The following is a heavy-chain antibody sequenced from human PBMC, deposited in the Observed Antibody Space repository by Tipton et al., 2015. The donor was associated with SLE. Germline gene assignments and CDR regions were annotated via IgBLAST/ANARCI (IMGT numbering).Heavy chain of an antibody. Sequence: RSLRLSCATSGFNFDDYAMHWVRQVPGKGLEWVSTITWSSLNIDYADSVKGRFTVSRDNAEKSLYLHMKSVRAEDTALYYCVKSRIPVAGTALFDSWGQGTLVMVSS. D-gene: IGHD6-19*01. CDR3: VKSRIPVAGTALFDS. J-gene: IGHJ5*01. CDR1: GFNFDDYA. CDR2: ITWSSLNI. V-gene: IGHV3-9*01.